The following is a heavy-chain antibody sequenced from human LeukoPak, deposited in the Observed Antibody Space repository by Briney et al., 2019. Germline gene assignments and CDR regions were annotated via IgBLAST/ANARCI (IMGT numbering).Heavy chain of an antibody. Sequence: GGSLRLSCAASGFTFSSYSMNWVRKAPGKGRGWSSSISSSSSYIYYADSVKGRFTISRDNAKNSLYLQMNSLRAEDTAVYYCVRDGCSSTSCYSVNDYWGQGTLVTVSS. CDR2: ISSSSSYI. V-gene: IGHV3-21*01. CDR1: GFTFSSYS. CDR3: VRDGCSSTSCYSVNDY. D-gene: IGHD2-2*02. J-gene: IGHJ4*02.